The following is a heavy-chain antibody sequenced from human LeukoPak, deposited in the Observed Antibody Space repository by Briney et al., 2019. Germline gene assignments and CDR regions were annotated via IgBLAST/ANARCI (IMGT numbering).Heavy chain of an antibody. Sequence: SETLSLTCAVYGGSFSGYYWSWIRQPPGKGLEWIGEINHSGSTNYNPSLKSRVTISVDTSKNQFSLKLSSGTAADTAVYYCARRGTPDDYWGQGTLVTVSS. CDR3: ARRGTPDDY. CDR2: INHSGST. J-gene: IGHJ4*02. D-gene: IGHD3-16*01. CDR1: GGSFSGYY. V-gene: IGHV4-34*01.